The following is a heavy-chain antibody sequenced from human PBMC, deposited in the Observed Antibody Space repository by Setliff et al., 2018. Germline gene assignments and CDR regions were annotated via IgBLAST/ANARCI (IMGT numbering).Heavy chain of an antibody. CDR3: ARRMWELRSDAFDI. D-gene: IGHD1-26*01. CDR1: GYNLIEVS. J-gene: IGHJ3*02. CDR2: FDPEDGET. Sequence: GASVKVSCKVSGYNLIEVSMHWVRQAPGKGLEWMGGFDPEDGETIYAQKFQGRVTMTRDTSTSTVYMELSSLRSEDTAVYYCARRMWELRSDAFDIWGQGTMVTVSS. V-gene: IGHV1-24*01.